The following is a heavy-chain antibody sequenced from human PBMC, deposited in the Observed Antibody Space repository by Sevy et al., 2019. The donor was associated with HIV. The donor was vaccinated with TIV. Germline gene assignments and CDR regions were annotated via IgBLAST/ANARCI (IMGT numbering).Heavy chain of an antibody. CDR2: ISSGSSYI. Sequence: GGSLRLSCAASGFTFSYYNMNWVRQAPGKGLEWVSSISSGSSYIFYVDSVKGRLTISGDNAKDSLFLQMNSLRAEDTAVYYCARNLDYYASGPPDSWGRGTLVTVSS. V-gene: IGHV3-21*01. CDR3: ARNLDYYASGPPDS. CDR1: GFTFSYYN. D-gene: IGHD3-10*01. J-gene: IGHJ4*02.